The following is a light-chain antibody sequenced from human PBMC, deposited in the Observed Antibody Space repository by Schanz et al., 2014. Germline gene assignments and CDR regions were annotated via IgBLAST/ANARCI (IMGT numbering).Light chain of an antibody. CDR2: DNT. J-gene: IGLJ2*01. CDR1: ASNIGAGYD. V-gene: IGLV1-40*01. CDR3: FSYAGSNNLA. Sequence: QSVLTQPPSVSGAPGQGVTISCTGSASNIGAGYDVHWYQQVPGTAPKPLIFDNTNRPSGVPDRFSGSKSGTSASLAITGLQAEDEADYYCFSYAGSNNLAFGGGTKLTVL.